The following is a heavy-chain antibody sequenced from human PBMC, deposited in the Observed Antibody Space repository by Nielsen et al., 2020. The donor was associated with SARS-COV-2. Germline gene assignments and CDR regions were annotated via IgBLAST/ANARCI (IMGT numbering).Heavy chain of an antibody. CDR1: GYTFTSYY. J-gene: IGHJ6*03. Sequence: ASVKVSCKASGYTFTSYYMHWVRQAPGQGLEWMGIINPSGGSTSYAQKFQGRVTMTRDTPTSTAYMELSSLRSEDTAVYYCALGYSYGYASYYYMDVWGKGTTVTVSS. V-gene: IGHV1-46*01. D-gene: IGHD5-18*01. CDR2: INPSGGST. CDR3: ALGYSYGYASYYYMDV.